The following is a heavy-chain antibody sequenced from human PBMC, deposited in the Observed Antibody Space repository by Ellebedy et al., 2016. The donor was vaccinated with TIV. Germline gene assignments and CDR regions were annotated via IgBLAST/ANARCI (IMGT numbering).Heavy chain of an antibody. CDR3: ARDMAYFDS. CDR2: IVPAFGTT. V-gene: IGHV1-69*05. Sequence: AASVKVSCKASGGTIRSYPIAWVRQAPGQGLEWMGGIVPAFGTTGYAHRFRNRLSITMDESTTTAYMELTGLRYEDTAIYYCARDMAYFDSWGQGTLVTVSS. CDR1: GGTIRSYP. D-gene: IGHD5-24*01. J-gene: IGHJ4*02.